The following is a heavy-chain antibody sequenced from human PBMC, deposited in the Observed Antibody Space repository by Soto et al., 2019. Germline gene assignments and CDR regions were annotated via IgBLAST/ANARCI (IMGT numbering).Heavy chain of an antibody. CDR1: EFTFSSYA. V-gene: IGHV3-23*01. CDR2: ISASGGTA. D-gene: IGHD3-22*01. CDR3: AKLTYPSDSTGYYYERVSGWIDS. Sequence: EVQLLESGGGLIQPGGSLRLSCAASEFTFSSYAMSWVRQAPGKGLEWVSGISASGGTANLADSVEGRCTISRDNSKSTLYLQMNSLRAEDTAVYYCAKLTYPSDSTGYYYERVSGWIDSWGQGTLVTVSS. J-gene: IGHJ5*01.